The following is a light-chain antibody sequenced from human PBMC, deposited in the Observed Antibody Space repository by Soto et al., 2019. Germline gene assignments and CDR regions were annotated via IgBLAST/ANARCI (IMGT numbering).Light chain of an antibody. J-gene: IGKJ2*03. CDR3: HQYGSSPPYS. CDR1: QSVSSSY. CDR2: GAS. V-gene: IGKV3-20*01. Sequence: EIVLTQSPGTLSLSPGERATLSCRASQSVSSSYLAWYQQKPGQAPRLLISGASTRAAGIPDRFSGSGSGSEFTLTISRLEPEDFAVYYCHQYGSSPPYSFGQGTKVDIK.